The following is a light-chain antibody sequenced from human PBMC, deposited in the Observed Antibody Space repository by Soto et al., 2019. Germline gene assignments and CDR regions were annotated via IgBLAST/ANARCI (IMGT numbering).Light chain of an antibody. Sequence: DIQMTQSPSTLSASVGDRVNITCRASQSISSWLAWYQQKPGKAPKLLIYKASSLESGVPSRFSGSGSGTEFTLTISSLQSDDFATYYCQQYKSYPYTFGQGTKLEIK. V-gene: IGKV1-5*03. CDR3: QQYKSYPYT. J-gene: IGKJ2*01. CDR1: QSISSW. CDR2: KAS.